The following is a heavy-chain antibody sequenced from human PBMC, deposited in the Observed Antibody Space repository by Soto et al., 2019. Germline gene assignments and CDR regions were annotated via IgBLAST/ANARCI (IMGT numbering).Heavy chain of an antibody. D-gene: IGHD5-12*01. Sequence: SETLSLTCAVSGGSISRGGYSWSWIRQPPGKGLEWIGYIYHSGSTYYNPSLKSRVTISVDTSKNQFSLKLSSVTAADTAVYYCARLVSGWLQFDYWGQGTLVTVSS. CDR2: IYHSGST. CDR3: ARLVSGWLQFDY. CDR1: GGSISRGGYS. J-gene: IGHJ4*02. V-gene: IGHV4-30-2*02.